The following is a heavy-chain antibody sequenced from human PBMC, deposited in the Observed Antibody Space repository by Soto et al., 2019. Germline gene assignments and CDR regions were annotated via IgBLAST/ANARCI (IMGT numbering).Heavy chain of an antibody. Sequence: KRLEWMGWINAGNGNTKYSQKFQGRVTITRDTSASTAYMELSSLRSEDTAVYYCARYYYDFWSGPRDAFDIWGQGTMVTVSS. CDR3: ARYYYDFWSGPRDAFDI. CDR2: INAGNGNT. D-gene: IGHD3-3*01. V-gene: IGHV1-3*01. J-gene: IGHJ3*02.